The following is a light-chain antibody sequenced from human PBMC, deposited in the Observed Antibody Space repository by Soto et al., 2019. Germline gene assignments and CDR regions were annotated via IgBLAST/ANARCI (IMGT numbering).Light chain of an antibody. CDR1: SSNIGAGYD. Sequence: VLTQPPSVSGAPGQRVTISCTGSSSNIGAGYDVHWYQQLPGTAPKLLIYGNSNRPSGVPDRFSGSKSGTSASLAITGLQAEDEADYYCQSYDSSLSGRVVFGGGTKLTVL. CDR2: GNS. CDR3: QSYDSSLSGRVV. J-gene: IGLJ2*01. V-gene: IGLV1-40*01.